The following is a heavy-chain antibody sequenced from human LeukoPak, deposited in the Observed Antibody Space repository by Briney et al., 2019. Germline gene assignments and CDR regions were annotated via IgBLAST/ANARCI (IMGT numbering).Heavy chain of an antibody. J-gene: IGHJ2*01. V-gene: IGHV4-59*01. CDR3: ARAPYYDFWSGYPTSHWYFDL. CDR2: IYYSGST. CDR1: GGSISSYY. Sequence: SETLSLTCTVSGGSISSYYWSWIRRPPGKGLEWIGYIYYSGSTSYNPSLKSRVTISVDTSKNQFSLKLSSVTAADTAVYYCARAPYYDFWSGYPTSHWYFDLWGRGTLVTVSS. D-gene: IGHD3-3*01.